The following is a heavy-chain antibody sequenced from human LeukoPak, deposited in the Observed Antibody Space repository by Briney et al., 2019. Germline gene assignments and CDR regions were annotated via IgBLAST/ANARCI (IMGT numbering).Heavy chain of an antibody. J-gene: IGHJ4*02. Sequence: SESLSLTCTVSGGSMSSYYWSWIRPPPRKGLEWIGCIYNSGPTNYNPSLKSRVTTSVETSKNQFSLKPSSVTAADTAVYYCARGITRLDYWGQGTLVTVSS. CDR3: ARGITRLDY. CDR1: GGSMSSYY. CDR2: IYNSGPT. V-gene: IGHV4-59*01.